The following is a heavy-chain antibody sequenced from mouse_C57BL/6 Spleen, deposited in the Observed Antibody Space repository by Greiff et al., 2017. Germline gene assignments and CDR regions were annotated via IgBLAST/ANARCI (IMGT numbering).Heavy chain of an antibody. D-gene: IGHD1-1*01. CDR2: ISSGSSTI. V-gene: IGHV5-17*01. CDR1: GFTFSDYG. CDR3: ARDDYYGSSEGYFDV. J-gene: IGHJ1*03. Sequence: EVQLVESGGGLVKPGGSLKLSCAASGFTFSDYGMHWVRQAPEKGLEWVAYISSGSSTIYYADTVKGRFTISRDNAKNTLFLQMTSLRSEDTAMYYCARDDYYGSSEGYFDVWGTGTTVTVSS.